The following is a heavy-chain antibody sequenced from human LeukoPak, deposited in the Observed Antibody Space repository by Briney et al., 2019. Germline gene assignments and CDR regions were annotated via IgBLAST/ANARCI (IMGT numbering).Heavy chain of an antibody. CDR2: ISSSGSTI. CDR1: GFTFSSYE. CDR3: ARASIGMVRGVIITYYYYMDV. J-gene: IGHJ6*03. V-gene: IGHV3-48*03. Sequence: GGSLRLSCAASGFTFSSYEMNWVRQAPGKGLEWVSYISSSGSTIYYADSVKGRFTISRDNAKNSLYLQMNSLRAEDTAVYYCARASIGMVRGVIITYYYYMDVWGKGTTVTISS. D-gene: IGHD3-10*01.